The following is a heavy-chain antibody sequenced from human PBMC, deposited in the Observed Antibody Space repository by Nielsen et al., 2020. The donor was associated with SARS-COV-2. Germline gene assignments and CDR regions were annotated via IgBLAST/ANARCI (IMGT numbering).Heavy chain of an antibody. J-gene: IGHJ4*02. CDR3: ARGGQLGIWSRVADGFDY. V-gene: IGHV1-2*04. D-gene: IGHD7-27*01. CDR2: INPNSGGT. Sequence: ASVQVSCKASGYTFTGYYMHWVRQAPGQGIEWMGWINPNSGGTNYAQKFQGWVTMTRDMSISTAYMELSRLRSDDTAVYYCARGGQLGIWSRVADGFDYWGQGTLVTVSS. CDR1: GYTFTGYY.